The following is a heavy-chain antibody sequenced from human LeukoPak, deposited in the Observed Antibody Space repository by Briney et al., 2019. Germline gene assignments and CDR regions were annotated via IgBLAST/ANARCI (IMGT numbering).Heavy chain of an antibody. V-gene: IGHV3-21*01. CDR1: GFTFSSYS. CDR2: ISSSSSYI. J-gene: IGHJ4*02. D-gene: IGHD5-18*01. CDR3: ARGGKGYSYGQRLDY. Sequence: GGSLRLSCAASGFTFSSYSMNWVRQAPGKGLEWVSSISSSSSYIYYADSVKGRFTISRDNAKNSLYLQMNSLRAEDTAVYYCARGGKGYSYGQRLDYCGQGTLVTVSS.